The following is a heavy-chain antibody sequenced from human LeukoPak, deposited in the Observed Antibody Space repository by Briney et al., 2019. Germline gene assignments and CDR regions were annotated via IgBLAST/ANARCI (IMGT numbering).Heavy chain of an antibody. CDR3: VRGPYGASISKWSDP. V-gene: IGHV4-59*01. D-gene: IGHD4/OR15-4a*01. CDR1: RGSISGYS. J-gene: IGHJ5*02. Sequence: SETLSLTCTVSRGSISGYSWSRIRQSPGGGLEWIGYIYYSGDTAYNPSLRSRVTMSVDTSKNQFSLQLRSMTTADTAVYYCVRGPYGASISKWSDPWGQGTQVIVSP. CDR2: IYYSGDT.